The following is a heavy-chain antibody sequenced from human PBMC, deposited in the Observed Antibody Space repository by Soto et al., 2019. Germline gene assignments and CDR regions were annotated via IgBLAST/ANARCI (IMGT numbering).Heavy chain of an antibody. CDR3: AKDLHSSRWAAYNFDY. Sequence: ASVKVSCKASGYRFTNHGISWVRQAPGQGLEWMGWISGNDGKTKYARKFQGRFTISRDSTKNTLSLQINSLRAEDSAVYYCAKDLHSSRWAAYNFDYWGQGTLVTVSS. CDR2: ISGNDGKT. CDR1: GYRFTNHG. D-gene: IGHD6-13*01. J-gene: IGHJ4*02. V-gene: IGHV1-18*01.